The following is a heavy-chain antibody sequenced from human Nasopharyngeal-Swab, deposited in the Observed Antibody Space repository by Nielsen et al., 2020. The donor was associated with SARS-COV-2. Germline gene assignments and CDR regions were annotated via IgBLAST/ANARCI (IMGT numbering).Heavy chain of an antibody. CDR2: ISYDGSNK. J-gene: IGHJ6*02. D-gene: IGHD3-10*01. V-gene: IGHV3-30-3*01. Sequence: GESLKISCAASGFTFSSYAMHWVRQAPGKGLEWVAVISYDGSNKYYADSVKGRFTISRDNSKNTLYLQMNSLRAEDTAAYYCARDSGAPMDVWGQGTTVTVSS. CDR3: ARDSGAPMDV. CDR1: GFTFSSYA.